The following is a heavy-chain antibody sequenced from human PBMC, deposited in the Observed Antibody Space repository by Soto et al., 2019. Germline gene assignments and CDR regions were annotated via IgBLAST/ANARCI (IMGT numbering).Heavy chain of an antibody. Sequence: GASVKVSCKASGYTFTSYYMHWVRQAPGQGLEWMGIINPSGGSTSYAQKFQGRVTMTRDTSTSTVYMELSSLRSEDTAVYYCVWEYYDILTRWYYFDYWGQGALVTVSS. CDR3: VWEYYDILTRWYYFDY. CDR1: GYTFTSYY. D-gene: IGHD3-9*01. CDR2: INPSGGST. J-gene: IGHJ4*02. V-gene: IGHV1-46*01.